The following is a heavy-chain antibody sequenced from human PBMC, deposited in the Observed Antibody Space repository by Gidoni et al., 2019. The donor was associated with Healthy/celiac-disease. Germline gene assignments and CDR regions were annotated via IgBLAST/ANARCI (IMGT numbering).Heavy chain of an antibody. D-gene: IGHD3-10*01. CDR3: ARDPINYGSGSYPFDY. CDR1: GGTFSSYA. CDR2: IIPILGIA. Sequence: QVQLVQSGAEVKKPGSSVKVSCKASGGTFSSYAISWVRQAPGQWLEWMGRIIPILGIANYAQKFQGRVTTTADKSTSTAYMELSSLRSEDTAVYYCARDPINYGSGSYPFDYWGQGTLVTVSS. V-gene: IGHV1-69*09. J-gene: IGHJ4*02.